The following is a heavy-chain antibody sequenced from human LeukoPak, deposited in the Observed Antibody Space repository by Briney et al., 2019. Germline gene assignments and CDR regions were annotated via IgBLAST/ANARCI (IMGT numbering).Heavy chain of an antibody. CDR3: ARVRVDYGDYNFDY. CDR1: GGSISSGGYY. Sequence: SETLSLTCTVSGGSISSGGYYWSWIRQHPGKGLEWIGYIYYSGSTYYNPSLESRVTISVDTSKNQFSLKLSSVTAADTAVYYCARVRVDYGDYNFDYWGRGTLVTVSS. V-gene: IGHV4-31*03. CDR2: IYYSGST. J-gene: IGHJ4*02. D-gene: IGHD4-17*01.